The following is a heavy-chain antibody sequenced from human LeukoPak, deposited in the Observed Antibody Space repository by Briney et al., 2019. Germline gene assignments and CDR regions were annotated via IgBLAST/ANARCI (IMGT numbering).Heavy chain of an antibody. Sequence: GGSLRLPCAASGFTFSSYEMNWVRQAPGKGLEWVSYISSSGSTIYYADSVKGRFTISRDNAKNSLYLQMNSLRAEDTAVYYCASRAAAHWYFDLWGRGTLVTVSS. CDR2: ISSSGSTI. J-gene: IGHJ2*01. V-gene: IGHV3-48*03. CDR3: ASRAAAHWYFDL. CDR1: GFTFSSYE. D-gene: IGHD6-13*01.